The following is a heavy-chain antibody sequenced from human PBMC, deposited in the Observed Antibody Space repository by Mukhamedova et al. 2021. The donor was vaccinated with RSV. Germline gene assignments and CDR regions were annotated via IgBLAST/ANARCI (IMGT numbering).Heavy chain of an antibody. V-gene: IGHV5-51*01. J-gene: IGHJ4*02. CDR2: IYPGDSDT. CDR3: ARVGISSTLFDH. D-gene: IGHD6-13*01. Sequence: GIIYPGDSDTRYSPSFQGQVTISADKSISIAYLPWSSLKASATAMYYCARVGISSTLFDHWGQGTLVTVSS.